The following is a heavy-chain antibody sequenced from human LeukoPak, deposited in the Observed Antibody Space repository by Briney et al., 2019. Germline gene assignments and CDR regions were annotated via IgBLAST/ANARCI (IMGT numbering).Heavy chain of an antibody. Sequence: ASVKVSCKASGYTFTSYGISWVRQAPGQGLEWMGWISAYNGNTNYAQKLQGRVTMTTDTSTSTAYTELRSLRSDDTAVYYCARDRSYYYDSSGYYPLDYWGQGTLVTVSS. CDR3: ARDRSYYYDSSGYYPLDY. V-gene: IGHV1-18*01. D-gene: IGHD3-22*01. CDR2: ISAYNGNT. CDR1: GYTFTSYG. J-gene: IGHJ4*02.